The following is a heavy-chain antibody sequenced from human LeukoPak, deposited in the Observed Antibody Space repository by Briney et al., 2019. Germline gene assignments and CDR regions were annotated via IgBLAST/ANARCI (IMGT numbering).Heavy chain of an antibody. CDR1: GFTFSSYN. V-gene: IGHV3-21*01. CDR3: ARESRKIAAFYYYYYYMDV. D-gene: IGHD6-6*01. J-gene: IGHJ6*03. CDR2: ITSTGSYT. Sequence: GGSLRLSCAASGFTFSSYNMNWVRQAPGKGLEWVSSITSTGSYTFYADSVKGRFTISRDNAKNSLYLQMNSLRAEDTAVYYCARESRKIAAFYYYYYYMDVWGKGTTVTVSS.